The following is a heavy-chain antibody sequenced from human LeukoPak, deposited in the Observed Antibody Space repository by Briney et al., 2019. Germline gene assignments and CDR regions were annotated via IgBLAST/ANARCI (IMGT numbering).Heavy chain of an antibody. CDR1: AGSIFSTTFY. D-gene: IGHD1-26*01. CDR2: MYYDGRT. CDR3: ARRSDSGSDDGEDYFDF. V-gene: IGHV4-39*01. J-gene: IGHJ4*02. Sequence: SEALSLACSVSAGSIFSTTFYWGWIRQPPGKGLEWIGSMYYDGRTYYNPSLKSRVSISVDTSNNQFSLKLTSVTAADTAVYFCARRSDSGSDDGEDYFDFWGQGTLVTVSS.